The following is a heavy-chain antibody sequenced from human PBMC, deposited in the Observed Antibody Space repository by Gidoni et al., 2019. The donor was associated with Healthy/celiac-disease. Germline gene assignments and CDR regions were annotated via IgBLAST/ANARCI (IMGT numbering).Heavy chain of an antibody. CDR1: GFTFSSYA. V-gene: IGHV3-23*01. CDR3: ATYDSSGYYSALDY. D-gene: IGHD3-22*01. J-gene: IGHJ4*02. Sequence: EVQLLEAGGGLVQPGGSLRLSCAASGFTFSSYAMRLVRQAPGKGLECVSAISCCGGSTYYAVSGTGRFTISRDNSKNTLYLQMNSLRSEDTAVYYCATYDSSGYYSALDYWGQGTLVTVSS. CDR2: ISCCGGST.